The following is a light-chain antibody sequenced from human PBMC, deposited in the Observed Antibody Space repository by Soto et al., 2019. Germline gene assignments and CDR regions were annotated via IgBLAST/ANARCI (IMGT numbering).Light chain of an antibody. V-gene: IGLV2-14*01. J-gene: IGLJ1*01. CDR3: SSYTTSSTYV. CDR2: DVG. Sequence: QSVLTQPASVSGSPGQSITISCTGTSSDVGAYNYVSWYQQYPGKAPKLMIYDVGNRPSGVSNRFSGSKSGNTASLTISGLQTEDEADYYCSSYTTSSTYVFGTGTKLTVL. CDR1: SSDVGAYNY.